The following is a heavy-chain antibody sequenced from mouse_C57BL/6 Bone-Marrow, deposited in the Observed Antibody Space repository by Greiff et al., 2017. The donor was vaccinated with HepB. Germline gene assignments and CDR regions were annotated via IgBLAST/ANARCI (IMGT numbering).Heavy chain of an antibody. CDR1: GYTFTSYW. Sequence: VQLQESGAELVKPGASVKMSCKASGYTFTSYWITWVKQRPGQGLEWIGDIYPGSGSTNYNEKFKSKATLTVDTSSSTAYMQLSSLTSEDSAVYYCARGDSGYVLAWFAYWGQGTLVTVSA. D-gene: IGHD3-2*02. CDR2: IYPGSGST. V-gene: IGHV1-55*01. CDR3: ARGDSGYVLAWFAY. J-gene: IGHJ3*01.